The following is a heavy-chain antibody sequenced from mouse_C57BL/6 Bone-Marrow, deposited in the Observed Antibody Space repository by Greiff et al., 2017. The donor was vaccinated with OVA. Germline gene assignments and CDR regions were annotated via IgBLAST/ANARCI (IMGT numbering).Heavy chain of an antibody. Sequence: VKLMESGAELVKPGASVKLSCKASGYTFTEYTIHWVKQRSGQGLEWIGWFYPGSGSIKYNEKFKDKATLTADKSSSTVYMEFSRLTSEDSAVYFCARHEDPYDYEGFAYWGQGTLVTVSA. CDR3: ARHEDPYDYEGFAY. D-gene: IGHD2-4*01. CDR1: GYTFTEYT. CDR2: FYPGSGSI. V-gene: IGHV1-62-2*01. J-gene: IGHJ3*01.